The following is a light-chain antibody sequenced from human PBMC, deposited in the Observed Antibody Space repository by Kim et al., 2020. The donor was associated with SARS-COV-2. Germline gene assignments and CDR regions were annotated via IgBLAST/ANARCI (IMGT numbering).Light chain of an antibody. Sequence: GRRVPTPGSGGRSTFVSTAVSCYKHRTPAAPKLLIYTNNKRPSGGPDRCSGAKSGTSASLAISGRQPADEADYYCATSDDSLNGWVFGGGTKLTVL. J-gene: IGLJ3*02. CDR2: TNN. CDR3: ATSDDSLNGWV. CDR1: RSTFVSTA. V-gene: IGLV1-44*01.